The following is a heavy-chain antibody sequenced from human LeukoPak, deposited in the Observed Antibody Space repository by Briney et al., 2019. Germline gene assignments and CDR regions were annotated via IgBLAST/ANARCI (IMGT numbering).Heavy chain of an antibody. Sequence: GGSQRLSCAASGFTVSSNYMSWLRQAPGKGLEWVSIIYSGGSTFYADSVKGRFTISRDNSKNTLYLQMNSLRAEDTAVYYCARGGSYLSAFDIWGQGTMVTVSS. J-gene: IGHJ3*02. CDR1: GFTVSSNY. D-gene: IGHD1-26*01. CDR2: IYSGGST. CDR3: ARGGSYLSAFDI. V-gene: IGHV3-53*01.